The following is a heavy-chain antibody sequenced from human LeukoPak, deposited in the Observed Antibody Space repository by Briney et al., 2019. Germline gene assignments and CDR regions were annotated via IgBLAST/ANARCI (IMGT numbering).Heavy chain of an antibody. V-gene: IGHV4-34*01. J-gene: IGHJ4*02. CDR2: INHSGST. CDR1: GGSFSGYY. Sequence: SETLFPTCAVYGGSFSGYYWSWIRQPPGKGLEWIGEINHSGSTNYNPSLKSRVTISVDTSKNRFSLKLSSVTAADTAVYYCARKKLNGFDYWGQGTLVTVSS. D-gene: IGHD2-8*01. CDR3: ARKKLNGFDY.